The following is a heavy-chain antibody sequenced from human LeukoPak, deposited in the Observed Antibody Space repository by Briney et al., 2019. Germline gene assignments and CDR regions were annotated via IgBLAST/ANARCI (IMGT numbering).Heavy chain of an antibody. CDR2: INPNSGGT. V-gene: IGHV1-2*02. CDR3: ARASGSGYYGMDV. J-gene: IGHJ6*02. Sequence: ASVKVSCTASGYTFTGYYMHWVRQAPGQGLEWMGWINPNSGGTNYAQKFQGRVTMTRDTSISTAYMELSSLRSDDTAVYYCARASGSGYYGMDVWGQGTTVTVSS. CDR1: GYTFTGYY. D-gene: IGHD5-12*01.